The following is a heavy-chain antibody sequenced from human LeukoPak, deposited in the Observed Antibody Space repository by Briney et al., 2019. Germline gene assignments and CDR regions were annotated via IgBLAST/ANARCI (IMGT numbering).Heavy chain of an antibody. CDR2: ISSGSTTI. CDR1: GFTFSNYN. V-gene: IGHV3-48*02. CDR3: ARVSYGSSWSDY. J-gene: IGHJ4*02. Sequence: PGGSLRLSCAASGFTFSNYNMNWVRQGPGKGLEWVSYISSGSTTIYYADSVEGRFTISRDNAKNALYLQMNSLTDEDTALYYCARVSYGSSWSDYWGQGTLVTVSS. D-gene: IGHD6-13*01.